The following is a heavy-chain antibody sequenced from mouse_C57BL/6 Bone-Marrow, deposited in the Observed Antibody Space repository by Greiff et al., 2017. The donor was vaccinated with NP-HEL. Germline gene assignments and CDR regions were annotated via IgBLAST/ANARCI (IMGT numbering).Heavy chain of an antibody. CDR2: INPNNGGT. D-gene: IGHD2-4*01. CDR1: GYTFTDYN. Sequence: EVQLQQSGPELVKPGASVKMSCKASGYTFTDYNMHWVKQSHGKSLEWIGYINPNNGGTSYNQKFKGKATLTVNKSSSTAYMELRSLTSEDSAVYYGARRGDYYDYESGGVDAMDYWGQGTSVTVSS. J-gene: IGHJ4*01. V-gene: IGHV1-22*01. CDR3: ARRGDYYDYESGGVDAMDY.